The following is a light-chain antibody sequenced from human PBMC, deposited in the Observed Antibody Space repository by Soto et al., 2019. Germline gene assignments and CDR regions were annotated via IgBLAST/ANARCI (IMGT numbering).Light chain of an antibody. J-gene: IGLJ1*01. CDR2: KGT. CDR3: CSSAPKSTYV. Sequence: QSALAQPASVSGSPGQSITISCTGTSSDVGAYNSVSWYQQHPHRAPQVIIYKGTQRPSGVSNRFSGSTSGNAASLTISALKADDEADYFCCSSAPKSTYVFGSGTKLTVL. CDR1: SSDVGAYNS. V-gene: IGLV2-23*01.